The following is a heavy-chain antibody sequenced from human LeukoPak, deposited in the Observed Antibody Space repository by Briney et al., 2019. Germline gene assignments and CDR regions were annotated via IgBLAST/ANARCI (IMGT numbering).Heavy chain of an antibody. D-gene: IGHD6-6*01. V-gene: IGHV1-46*01. J-gene: IGHJ5*02. CDR1: GYTFTSYY. CDR3: ARVAAARQSWFDP. CDR2: INPSGGST. Sequence: ASVKVSCKVSGYTFTSYYMHWVRQAPGQGLEWMGIINPSGGSTSYAQKFQGRVTMTRDMSTSTVCMDLSSLRSEDTAVYYCARVAAARQSWFDPWGQGTLVTVSS.